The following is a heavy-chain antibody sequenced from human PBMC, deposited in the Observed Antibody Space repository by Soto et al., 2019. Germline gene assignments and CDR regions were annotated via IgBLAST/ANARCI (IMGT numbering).Heavy chain of an antibody. CDR3: ARGGNTYYDFWSCDYYFDY. CDR1: GYTFTSYG. Sequence: QVQLVQSGAEVKKPGASVKVSCKASGYTFTSYGISWVRQAPGQGLEGMGWISAYNGNTNYAQKLQGRVTMTTDTSTTTAYKELRSLRSDDTAVYYCARGGNTYYDFWSCDYYFDYCGQGTLVTVSS. V-gene: IGHV1-18*04. D-gene: IGHD3-3*01. CDR2: ISAYNGNT. J-gene: IGHJ4*02.